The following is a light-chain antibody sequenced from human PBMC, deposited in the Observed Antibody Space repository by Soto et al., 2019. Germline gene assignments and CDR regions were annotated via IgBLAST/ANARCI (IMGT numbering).Light chain of an antibody. J-gene: IGKJ4*01. CDR2: GAS. Sequence: EIVMTQSPATLSVSPGERATLSCRASQSVGRNVAWYQQKPGQSPRLLIYGASTRATGISARFGGSGSGTEFTLTISSLQSEDFVVYYCQQYSNWPPLTFGGGTKVEIK. V-gene: IGKV3D-15*01. CDR1: QSVGRN. CDR3: QQYSNWPPLT.